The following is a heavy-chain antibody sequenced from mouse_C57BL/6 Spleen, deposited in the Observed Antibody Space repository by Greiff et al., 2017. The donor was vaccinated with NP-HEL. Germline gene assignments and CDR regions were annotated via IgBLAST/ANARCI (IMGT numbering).Heavy chain of an antibody. CDR2: IYPGSGST. CDR1: GYTFTSYW. CDR3: ARKDYDVDYYAMDY. V-gene: IGHV1-55*01. D-gene: IGHD2-4*01. Sequence: QVQLKQPGAELVKPGASVKMSCKASGYTFTSYWITWVKQRPGQGLEWIGDIYPGSGSTNYNEKFKSKATLTVDTSSSTAYMQLSSLTSEDSAVYYCARKDYDVDYYAMDYWGQGTSVTVSS. J-gene: IGHJ4*01.